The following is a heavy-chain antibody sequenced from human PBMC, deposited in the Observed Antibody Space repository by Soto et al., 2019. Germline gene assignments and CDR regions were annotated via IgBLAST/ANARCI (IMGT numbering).Heavy chain of an antibody. CDR1: GGSISSGGYY. V-gene: IGHV4-31*03. J-gene: IGHJ4*02. CDR3: ARVGGGYCSSTSCFEFDY. D-gene: IGHD2-2*01. CDR2: IYYSGST. Sequence: QVQLQESGPGLVKPSQTLSLTCTVSGGSISSGGYYWSWIRQHPGKGLEWIGYIYYSGSTYYNPSLMSRVTISVDTAKNPFSLKLGSVTAADTAVYYCARVGGGYCSSTSCFEFDYWGQGTLVTVSS.